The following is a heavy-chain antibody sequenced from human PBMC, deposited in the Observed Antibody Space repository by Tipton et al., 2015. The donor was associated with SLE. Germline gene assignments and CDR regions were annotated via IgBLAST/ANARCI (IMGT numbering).Heavy chain of an antibody. Sequence: LRLSCTVSGGSVSSSHYYWGWIRQPPGKGLEWIGSVYYSGTTYYNSSLKSRVTMSVDTSKNQFSLRLNSVTAADTAVYYCARYCGSATCLGFWFSWGQGPLVTVSS. CDR1: GGSVSSSHYY. V-gene: IGHV4-39*07. CDR3: ARYCGSATCLGFWFS. D-gene: IGHD2-2*01. CDR2: VYYSGTT. J-gene: IGHJ5*02.